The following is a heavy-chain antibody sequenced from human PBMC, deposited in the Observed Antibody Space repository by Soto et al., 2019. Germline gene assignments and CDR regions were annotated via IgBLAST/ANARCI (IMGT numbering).Heavy chain of an antibody. CDR2: IYHSGST. CDR1: GSSISGYY. J-gene: IGHJ6*02. D-gene: IGHD6-19*01. Sequence: PATLSLTGAYPGSSISGYYWSWIRPPPGKGLEWIGEIYHSGSTNYNPSLKSRVTISVDKSKNQYSLKLSSVTAADTAVYYCAREGIAVVDLYYYYGMDVWGQGTTVTVSS. CDR3: AREGIAVVDLYYYYGMDV. V-gene: IGHV4-59*12.